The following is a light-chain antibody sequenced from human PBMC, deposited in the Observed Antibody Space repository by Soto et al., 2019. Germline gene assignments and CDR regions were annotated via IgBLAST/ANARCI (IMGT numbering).Light chain of an antibody. Sequence: EIVLTQSPGTLSLSPGERATLSCRASQSVSSYKLAWYQQKPGQPPRLLISGASSRATGIPDRFSGSGSGTDFTLTFSRLEPEDFALYHCQQYGRSPITFGQGTRLEIK. CDR3: QQYGRSPIT. V-gene: IGKV3-20*01. CDR1: QSVSSYK. J-gene: IGKJ5*01. CDR2: GAS.